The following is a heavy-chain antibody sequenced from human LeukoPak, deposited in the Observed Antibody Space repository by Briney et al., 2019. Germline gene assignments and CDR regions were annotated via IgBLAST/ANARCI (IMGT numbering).Heavy chain of an antibody. V-gene: IGHV1-2*02. CDR2: INPNSGGT. CDR1: GYSFTDYY. J-gene: IGHJ5*02. CDR3: ARADRLDGGPYLIGP. D-gene: IGHD2-21*01. Sequence: ASVKVSCKTSGYSFTDYYMHWVRQAPGQGLEWMGWINPNSGGTSSAQKLQGRVTMTRDTSITTVYMEVSWLTSDDTAIYYCARADRLDGGPYLIGPWGQGTLVTVSS.